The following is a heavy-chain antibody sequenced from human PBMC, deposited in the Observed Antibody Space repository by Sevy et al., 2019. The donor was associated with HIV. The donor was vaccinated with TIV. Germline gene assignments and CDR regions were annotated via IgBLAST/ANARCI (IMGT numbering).Heavy chain of an antibody. CDR3: ARDVSGSSLLDY. D-gene: IGHD1-26*01. J-gene: IGHJ4*02. V-gene: IGHV3-21*01. CDR2: ISSSSSYI. CDR1: GFTFSSYS. Sequence: GGSLRLSCAASGFTFSSYSMNWVRQAPGKGLEWVSSISSSSSYIYYADSVKGRFTISRDNAKNSLYLQINSLRAEDTAVYYCARDVSGSSLLDYWGQGTLVTVSS.